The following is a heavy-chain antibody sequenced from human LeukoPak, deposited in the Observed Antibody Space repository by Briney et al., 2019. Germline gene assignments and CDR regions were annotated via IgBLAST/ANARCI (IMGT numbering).Heavy chain of an antibody. CDR3: ARDGWHRAGDGYNIRLAFDI. V-gene: IGHV1-69*05. CDR2: IIPIFGTA. J-gene: IGHJ3*02. CDR1: GGTFSSYA. Sequence: SVKVSCKASGGTFSSYAISWVRQAPGQGLEWMGRIIPIFGTANYAQKFQGRVTITTDESTSTAYMELSSLRSEGTAVYYCARDGWHRAGDGYNIRLAFDIWGQGTMVTVSS. D-gene: IGHD5-24*01.